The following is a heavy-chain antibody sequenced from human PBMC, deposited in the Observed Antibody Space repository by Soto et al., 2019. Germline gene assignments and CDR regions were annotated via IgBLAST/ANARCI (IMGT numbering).Heavy chain of an antibody. D-gene: IGHD4-17*01. J-gene: IGHJ4*02. Sequence: QVQLVESGGGVVQPGRSLRLSCAASGFTFSNYGMHWVRQAPGKGLEWVAVISYHGSDKYYADSVKGRFTISRDNSKNTLYPQMDSLRAEETAVYYCTKDHLTTTVTTVGYWGQGTLVTVSS. CDR1: GFTFSNYG. V-gene: IGHV3-30*18. CDR2: ISYHGSDK. CDR3: TKDHLTTTVTTVGY.